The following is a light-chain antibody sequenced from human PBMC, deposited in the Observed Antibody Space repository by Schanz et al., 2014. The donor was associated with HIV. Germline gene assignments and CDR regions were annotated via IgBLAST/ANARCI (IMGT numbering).Light chain of an antibody. CDR3: QQYNALWT. V-gene: IGKV3-15*01. J-gene: IGKJ1*01. CDR1: QGVANN. Sequence: EIVMTQFPVTVSVSPGERATLPCRASQGVANNVAWYQQKPGQAPRLLIYGASTRATDVPATFSGSGSGTEFTLTISSLQSEDFAVYFCQQYNALWTFGLGTKVEIK. CDR2: GAS.